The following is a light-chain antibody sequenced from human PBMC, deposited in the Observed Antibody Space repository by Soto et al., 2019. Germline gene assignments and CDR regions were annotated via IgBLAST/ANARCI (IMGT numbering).Light chain of an antibody. CDR2: GTS. J-gene: IGKJ5*01. CDR1: QSVSRTY. CDR3: QQYGSSIT. Sequence: DIALTQSRATLSLSPWPSATRSCLASQSVSRTYLIWYQQKPGQAPGILIYGTSSRATGIPDRFNGSGSGTDFTLTIRRMQPEDFAVDDCQQYGSSITFCQGTRLEIK. V-gene: IGKV3-20*01.